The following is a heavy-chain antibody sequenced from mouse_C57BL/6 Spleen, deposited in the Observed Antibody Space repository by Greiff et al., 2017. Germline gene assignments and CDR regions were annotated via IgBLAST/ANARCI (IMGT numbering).Heavy chain of an antibody. CDR2: IDPSDSYT. Sequence: QVQLKQSGAELVMPGASVKLSCKASGYTFTSYWMHWVKQRPGQGLEWIGEIDPSDSYTNYNQKFKGKSTLHVDKSSSTAYMQLSSLTSEDSAVYYCARGNYDYAMDYWGQGTSVTVSS. V-gene: IGHV1-69*01. CDR3: ARGNYDYAMDY. J-gene: IGHJ4*01. CDR1: GYTFTSYW. D-gene: IGHD2-4*01.